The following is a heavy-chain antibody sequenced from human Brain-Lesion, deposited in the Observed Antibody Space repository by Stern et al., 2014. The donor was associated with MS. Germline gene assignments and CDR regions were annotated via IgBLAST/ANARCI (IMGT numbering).Heavy chain of an antibody. CDR2: IFTSGST. D-gene: IGHD2-2*01. CDR1: GGSISSGGYY. J-gene: IGHJ6*02. V-gene: IGHV4-61*02. Sequence: QVQLQESGPGLVKPSQTLSLSCTVSGGSISSGGYYWSWIRQPAGKGLEWIGRIFTSGSTSYNPSLKRRVTIAIDTSKNQFSLRLNSRTAADTAVYYCARGRVVPGFQYYATDVWGQGTTVIVSS. CDR3: ARGRVVPGFQYYATDV.